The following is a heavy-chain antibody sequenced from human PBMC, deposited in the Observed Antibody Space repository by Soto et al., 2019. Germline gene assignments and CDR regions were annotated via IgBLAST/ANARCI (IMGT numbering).Heavy chain of an antibody. CDR2: IYYSGST. Sequence: QVQLQESGPGLVKPSQTLSLTCTVSGGSISSGGYYWSWIRQHPGKGLEWIGYIYYSGSTYYNPSHKSRVTISVDTSKNQFSLKLSSVTAADTAVYYCARDLGLLDSYYYYGMDVWGQGTTVTVSS. CDR3: ARDLGLLDSYYYYGMDV. J-gene: IGHJ6*02. D-gene: IGHD1-1*01. CDR1: GGSISSGGYY. V-gene: IGHV4-31*03.